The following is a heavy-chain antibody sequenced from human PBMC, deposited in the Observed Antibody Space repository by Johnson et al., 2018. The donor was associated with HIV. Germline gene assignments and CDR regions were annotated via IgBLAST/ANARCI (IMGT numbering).Heavy chain of an antibody. CDR2: IKQDGSEK. D-gene: IGHD4-17*01. CDR3: ARDVTTTVTTDAFDI. Sequence: VQLVESGGGLVQPGRSLRLSCTASGFTFSSYGMHWVRQAPGKGLEWVANIKQDGSEKYYVDSVKGRFTISRDNAKNSLYLQMNSLRAEDTAVYYCARDVTTTVTTDAFDIWGQGTMVTVSS. J-gene: IGHJ3*02. CDR1: GFTFSSYG. V-gene: IGHV3-7*03.